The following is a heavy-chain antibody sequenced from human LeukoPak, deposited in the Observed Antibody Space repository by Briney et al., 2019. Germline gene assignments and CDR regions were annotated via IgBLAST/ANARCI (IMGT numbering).Heavy chain of an antibody. J-gene: IGHJ6*02. Sequence: SQTLSLTCTVSGGSISSGGYYWSWIRQHPGKGLEWIGYIYYSGSTYYNPSLKSRVTISVDTSKNQFSLKLSSVTAADTAVYYCARDSSLLWFGETYGMDVWGQGTTVTVSS. D-gene: IGHD3-10*01. CDR1: GGSISSGGYY. CDR2: IYYSGST. V-gene: IGHV4-31*03. CDR3: ARDSSLLWFGETYGMDV.